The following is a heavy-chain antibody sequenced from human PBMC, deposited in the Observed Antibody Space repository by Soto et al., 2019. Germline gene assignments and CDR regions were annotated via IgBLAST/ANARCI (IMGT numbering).Heavy chain of an antibody. CDR1: GFTFSIYI. Sequence: PGGSLQLXYVASGFTFSIYIMNWVRQAPGKGLEWVSSISSSSYIYYADSVKGRFTISRDNAKNSLYLQMNSLRAEDTAVYYCARGGNCFDPWGQGTLVTVYS. J-gene: IGHJ5*02. V-gene: IGHV3-21*01. CDR3: ARGGNCFDP. D-gene: IGHD3-10*01. CDR2: ISSSSYI.